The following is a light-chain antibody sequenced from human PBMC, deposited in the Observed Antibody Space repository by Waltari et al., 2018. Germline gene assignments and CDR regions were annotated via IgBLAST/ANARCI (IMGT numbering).Light chain of an antibody. Sequence: DIQMTQSPSTLSTSVGDRVTITCRASQSIKSWLAWYQQKPGKAPKLLIYKASSLESGVPSRFSGSESGTEFTLSISGLQPDEFASYYCQQYDTYPWTFGQGTKVEIK. CDR3: QQYDTYPWT. CDR1: QSIKSW. CDR2: KAS. V-gene: IGKV1-5*03. J-gene: IGKJ1*01.